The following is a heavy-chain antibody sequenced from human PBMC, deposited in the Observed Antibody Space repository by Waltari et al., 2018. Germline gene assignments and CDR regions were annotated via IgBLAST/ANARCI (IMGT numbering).Heavy chain of an antibody. Sequence: QVQLQQWGAGLLKPSETLSLTCAVYGGSFSGYYWSWIRQPPGKGLEWIGEINHSGSTNYNPSLKSRVTISVDTSKNQFSLKLSSVTAADTAVYYCARDWGFTGDDAFDIWGQGTMVIVSS. CDR1: GGSFSGYY. CDR3: ARDWGFTGDDAFDI. CDR2: INHSGST. J-gene: IGHJ3*02. D-gene: IGHD3-16*01. V-gene: IGHV4-34*01.